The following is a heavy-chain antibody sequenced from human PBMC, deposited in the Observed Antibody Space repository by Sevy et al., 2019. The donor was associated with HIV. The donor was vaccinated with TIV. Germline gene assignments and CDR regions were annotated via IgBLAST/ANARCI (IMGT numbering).Heavy chain of an antibody. CDR3: ARDQAESSSTGGLDS. CDR2: IYYSGST. Sequence: SETLSLTCSVSGASVSSGSFFWTWIRQAPGKGLEWIGYIYYSGSTNHNPSLKSRVTFSMDTSKNPFSLKLRSVTAADTAVYYCARDQAESSSTGGLDSWGPGALVTVSS. J-gene: IGHJ4*02. D-gene: IGHD6-6*01. V-gene: IGHV4-61*01. CDR1: GASVSSGSFF.